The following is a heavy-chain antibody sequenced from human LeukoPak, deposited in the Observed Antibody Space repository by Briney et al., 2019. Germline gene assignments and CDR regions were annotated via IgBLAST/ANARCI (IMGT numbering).Heavy chain of an antibody. J-gene: IGHJ5*02. CDR1: GGSISSGGYY. CDR3: AAYCSSTSCYETRFDP. Sequence: SETLSLTCTVSGGSISSGGYYWSWIRQPPGTGLEWIGYIYHSGSTYYNPSLKSRVTISVDRSKNQFSLKLSSVTAADTAVYYCAAYCSSTSCYETRFDPRGQGTLVTVSS. V-gene: IGHV4-30-2*01. D-gene: IGHD2-2*01. CDR2: IYHSGST.